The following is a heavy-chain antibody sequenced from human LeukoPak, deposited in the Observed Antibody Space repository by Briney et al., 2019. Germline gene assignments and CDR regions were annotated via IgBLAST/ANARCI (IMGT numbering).Heavy chain of an antibody. J-gene: IGHJ4*02. D-gene: IGHD2-15*01. CDR2: INPSGGST. CDR1: GYTFTGYY. V-gene: IGHV1-46*04. Sequence: ASVKVSCKASGYTFTGYYMHWVRQAPGQGLEWMGIINPSGGSTSYTQKWQGRVTMTGDTSTSTVYMELSSLRSEDTAVYYCARDQGPTRYCSGTSCSTLDCWGQGTLVTVSS. CDR3: ARDQGPTRYCSGTSCSTLDC.